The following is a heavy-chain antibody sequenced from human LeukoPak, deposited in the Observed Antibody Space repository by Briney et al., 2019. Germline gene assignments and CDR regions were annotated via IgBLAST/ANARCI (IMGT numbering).Heavy chain of an antibody. Sequence: GGSLRLSCAASGFTFDDYAMLWVRQAPGKGLEWVSGISWNSGSIGYADSVKGRFTISRDNAKNSLYLHMSSLRAEDTALYYCAKALVGEQYYFDYGGQGTLVTVST. D-gene: IGHD3-16*01. CDR3: AKALVGEQYYFDY. J-gene: IGHJ4*02. V-gene: IGHV3-9*01. CDR1: GFTFDDYA. CDR2: ISWNSGSI.